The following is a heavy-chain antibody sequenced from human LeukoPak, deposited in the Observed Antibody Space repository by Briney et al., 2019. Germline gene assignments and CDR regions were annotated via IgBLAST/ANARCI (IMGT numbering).Heavy chain of an antibody. Sequence: SETLSLTCTVSGDSIRSGSYYWGWIRQPPGKGLQWIGSLYCSGSTYYNPSLKGRVTISVDTSKSQFSLKLGSVTAADTAVYYCARHLTYDSRVYYFRWFDPWGQGTLVTVSS. CDR3: ARHLTYDSRVYYFRWFDP. J-gene: IGHJ5*02. CDR2: LYCSGST. CDR1: GDSIRSGSYY. D-gene: IGHD3-22*01. V-gene: IGHV4-39*01.